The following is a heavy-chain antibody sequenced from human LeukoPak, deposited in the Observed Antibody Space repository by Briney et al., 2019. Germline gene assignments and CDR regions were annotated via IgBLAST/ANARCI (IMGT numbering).Heavy chain of an antibody. D-gene: IGHD3-3*01. CDR2: IKPDGSDI. CDR1: GFTFSSYW. J-gene: IGHJ4*02. V-gene: IGHV3-7*03. Sequence: GGSLRLSCAASGFTFSSYWMNWVRQAPGKGLEWVANIKPDGSDIYYVDSVRGRFTVSRDNAKNSLYLQMNSLRAEDTAVYYCARDESIFGVVHFDYWGQGTLVTVSS. CDR3: ARDESIFGVVHFDY.